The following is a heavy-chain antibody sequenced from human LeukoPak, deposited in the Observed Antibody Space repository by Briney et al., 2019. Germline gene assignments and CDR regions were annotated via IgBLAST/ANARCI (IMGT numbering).Heavy chain of an antibody. CDR2: INHSGST. V-gene: IGHV4-34*01. Sequence: SETLSLTCAVYGGSFSGYYWSWIRQPPGKGLEWIGEINHSGSTNYNPSLKSRVTISVDTSKNQFSLKLSSVTAADTAVYYCASSMLRTPNKDYWGQGTLVTVSS. CDR1: GGSFSGYY. J-gene: IGHJ4*02. CDR3: ASSMLRTPNKDY. D-gene: IGHD2-15*01.